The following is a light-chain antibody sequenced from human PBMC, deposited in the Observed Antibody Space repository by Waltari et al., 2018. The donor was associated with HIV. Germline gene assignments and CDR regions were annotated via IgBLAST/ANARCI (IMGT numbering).Light chain of an antibody. CDR2: EDT. CDR1: ALAKQY. CDR3: YSTDSSGYLFV. Sequence: SYELTQPPSVSVSPGQTARITCSGDALAKQYAYWYQQKSGQAPVLVIYEDTKRPSGIPDRFSGTSAGAMATLTISGAQLEDEGDYYCYSTDSSGYLFVFGTGTKVTVL. V-gene: IGLV3-10*01. J-gene: IGLJ1*01.